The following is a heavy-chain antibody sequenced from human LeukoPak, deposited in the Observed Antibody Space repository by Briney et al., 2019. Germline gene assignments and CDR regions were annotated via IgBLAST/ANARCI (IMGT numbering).Heavy chain of an antibody. D-gene: IGHD6-13*01. Sequence: KASETLSLTCAVSGGSISSSNWWSWARQPPGKGLEWIGEIYHSGSTNYNPSLKSRVAISVDKSKNQFSLKLSSVTAADTAVYYCASFSSWYDYWGQGTLVTVSA. CDR3: ASFSSWYDY. J-gene: IGHJ4*02. CDR2: IYHSGST. V-gene: IGHV4-4*02. CDR1: GGSISSSNW.